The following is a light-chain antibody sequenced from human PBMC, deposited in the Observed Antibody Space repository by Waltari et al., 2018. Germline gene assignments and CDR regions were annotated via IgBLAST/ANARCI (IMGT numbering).Light chain of an antibody. J-gene: IGLJ3*02. CDR1: SAHIGSNY. V-gene: IGLV1-47*01. CDR3: AAWDGSLSGWV. Sequence: QSVLPQPPSVSGTPGQRVFISCSGSSAHIGSNYVPWYQQLPATAPKLLIYKSDQRPSGVPDRFSGSKSSTSASLAISGLRSEDEADYFCAAWDGSLSGWVFGGGTKLTVL. CDR2: KSD.